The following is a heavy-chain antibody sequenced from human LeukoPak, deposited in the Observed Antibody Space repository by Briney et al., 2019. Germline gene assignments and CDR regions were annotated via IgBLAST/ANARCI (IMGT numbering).Heavy chain of an antibody. Sequence: SETLSLTCAVYGGSFSGYYWSWIRQPPGKGLEWIGEINHSGSTNYNPSLKSRVTISVDTSKNQFSLKLSSVTAADTAVYYCAREYYYDSSGYLYWGQGTLVTVSS. CDR3: AREYYYDSSGYLY. J-gene: IGHJ4*02. V-gene: IGHV4-34*01. D-gene: IGHD3-22*01. CDR2: INHSGST. CDR1: GGSFSGYY.